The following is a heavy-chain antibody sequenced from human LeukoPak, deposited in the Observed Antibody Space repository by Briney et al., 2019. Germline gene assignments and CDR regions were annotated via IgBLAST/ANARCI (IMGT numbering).Heavy chain of an antibody. CDR2: IRYDGSSK. Sequence: GGSLTLSCAVSGFTFSNYVIHWVRQPPGKGLEWVSLIRYDGSSKYYADSVRGRFTISRDNSKNTLYLQMNSLRAEDTAVYYCARYSGNYGLDYWGQGTLVTVSS. D-gene: IGHD4-17*01. CDR1: GFTFSNYV. V-gene: IGHV3-30*02. CDR3: ARYSGNYGLDY. J-gene: IGHJ4*02.